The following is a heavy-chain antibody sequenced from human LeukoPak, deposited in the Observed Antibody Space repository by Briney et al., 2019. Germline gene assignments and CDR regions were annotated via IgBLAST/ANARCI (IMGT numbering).Heavy chain of an antibody. V-gene: IGHV3-21*01. CDR1: GFTFSLYG. Sequence: GGSLRLSCAASGFTFSLYGMHWVRQAPGKGLEWVALISSSSTNKFYADAVKGRFTISRDDTTNTVHLQMNSLGPEDTAVYYCASVGNYYYGSGSYYNFADWGQGTLVTVSS. CDR2: ISSSSTNK. J-gene: IGHJ4*02. CDR3: ASVGNYYYGSGSYYNFAD. D-gene: IGHD3-10*01.